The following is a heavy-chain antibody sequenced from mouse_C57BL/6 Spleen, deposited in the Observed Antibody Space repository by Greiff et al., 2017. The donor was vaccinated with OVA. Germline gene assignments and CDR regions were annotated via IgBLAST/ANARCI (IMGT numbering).Heavy chain of an antibody. V-gene: IGHV5-4*03. D-gene: IGHD2-5*01. J-gene: IGHJ2*01. CDR2: ISDGGSYT. CDR1: GFTFSSYA. Sequence: EVMLVESGGGLVKPGGSLKLSCAASGFTFSSYAMSWVRQTPEKRLEWVATISDGGSYTYYPDNVKGRFTISRDNDKNNLYLQMSHLKSEDTAMYYCARGTYYSNLYYFDYWGQGTPLTVSS. CDR3: ARGTYYSNLYYFDY.